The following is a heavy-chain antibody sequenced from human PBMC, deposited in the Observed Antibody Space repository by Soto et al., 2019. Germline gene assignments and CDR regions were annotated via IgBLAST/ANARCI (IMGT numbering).Heavy chain of an antibody. Sequence: SETLSLTCTVSGGSISSGDYYWSWIRQPPGKGLEWIGYIYYSGSTYYNPSLKSRVTISVDTSKNQFSLKLSSVTAADTAVYYCARVSDGLVLSYFDYWGQGTLVTVSS. CDR1: GGSISSGDYY. CDR3: ARVSDGLVLSYFDY. D-gene: IGHD6-19*01. J-gene: IGHJ4*02. CDR2: IYYSGST. V-gene: IGHV4-30-4*01.